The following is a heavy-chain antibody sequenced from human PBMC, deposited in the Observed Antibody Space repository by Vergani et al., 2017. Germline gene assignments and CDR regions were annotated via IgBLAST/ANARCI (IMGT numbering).Heavy chain of an antibody. Sequence: EVQLLESGGGLVQPGGSLRLSCTASGFTFASYAMNWVRQAPGKGLEWVSTISASGGTTYYADSVKGRFTISRDNSKNTLYLQMSSLRAEDTAVYYCASFIPEDLIDYWGQGTLVTVSS. J-gene: IGHJ4*02. CDR2: ISASGGTT. V-gene: IGHV3-23*01. CDR3: ASFIPEDLIDY. CDR1: GFTFASYA. D-gene: IGHD3-16*01.